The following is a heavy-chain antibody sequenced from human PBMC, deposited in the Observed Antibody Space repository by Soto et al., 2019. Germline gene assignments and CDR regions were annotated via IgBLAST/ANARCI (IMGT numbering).Heavy chain of an antibody. CDR2: IFYSGST. CDR3: ARIQNFYYYYMDV. V-gene: IGHV4-39*01. CDR1: GGSISSSRDY. J-gene: IGHJ6*03. Sequence: QLQLQESGPGLVKPSETLSLTCTVSGGSISSSRDYWGWIRQPPGKGLEWIGSIFYSGSTYYNPSLRSRFTISVDSSKNQFSPRLSSVTAADTAVYYCARIQNFYYYYMDVWGKGTTVTVSS.